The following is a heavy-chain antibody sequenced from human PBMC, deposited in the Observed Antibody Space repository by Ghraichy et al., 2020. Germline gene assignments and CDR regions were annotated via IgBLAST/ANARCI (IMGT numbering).Heavy chain of an antibody. Sequence: SVKVSCKASGGTFSSYAISWVRQAPGQGLEWMGGIIPIFGTANYAQKFQGRVTITADKSTSTAYMELSSLRSEDTAVYYCARRKGGYCSSTSCPLGYWGQGTLVTVSS. D-gene: IGHD2-2*01. J-gene: IGHJ4*02. CDR2: IIPIFGTA. V-gene: IGHV1-69*06. CDR1: GGTFSSYA. CDR3: ARRKGGYCSSTSCPLGY.